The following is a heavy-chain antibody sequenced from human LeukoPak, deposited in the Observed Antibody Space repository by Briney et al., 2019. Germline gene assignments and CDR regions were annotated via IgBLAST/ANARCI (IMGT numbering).Heavy chain of an antibody. J-gene: IGHJ3*02. CDR3: ARVGISMRSAFDI. D-gene: IGHD2/OR15-2a*01. Sequence: ASVKVSCTTSGYSFTGYYIHWVRQAPGQGLEWMGIINPSGGGTTYAQKFQGRVTMTRDTSTSTVYMDLSSLRSEDTAVYYCARVGISMRSAFDIWGQGTMVTVSS. V-gene: IGHV1-46*01. CDR2: INPSGGGT. CDR1: GYSFTGYY.